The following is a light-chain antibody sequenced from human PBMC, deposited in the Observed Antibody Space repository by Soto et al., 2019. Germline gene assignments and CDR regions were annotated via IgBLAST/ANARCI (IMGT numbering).Light chain of an antibody. J-gene: IGKJ5*01. Sequence: EIVVTQSPGTVSLSPGERATLSCRASQSVSSYLAWYQQRPGQAPRLLIFDTSNRATDIPARFSGSGSGTDFTLTISGLEPEDFAVYYCQQRTNRPPITFGQGTRLEIK. CDR3: QQRTNRPPIT. CDR1: QSVSSY. V-gene: IGKV3-11*01. CDR2: DTS.